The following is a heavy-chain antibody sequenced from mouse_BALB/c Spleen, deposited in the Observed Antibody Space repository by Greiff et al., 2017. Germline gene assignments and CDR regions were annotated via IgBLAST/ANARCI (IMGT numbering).Heavy chain of an antibody. CDR2: IDPFNGGT. V-gene: IGHV1S135*01. Sequence: EVQLQQSGPELMKPGASVKISCKASGYSFTSYYMHWVKQSHGKSLEWIGYIDPFNGGTSYNQKFKGEATLTVDKSSSTAYMHLSSLTSEDSAVYYCAYYGHAMDYWGQGTSVTVSS. J-gene: IGHJ4*01. D-gene: IGHD1-1*01. CDR1: GYSFTSYY. CDR3: AYYGHAMDY.